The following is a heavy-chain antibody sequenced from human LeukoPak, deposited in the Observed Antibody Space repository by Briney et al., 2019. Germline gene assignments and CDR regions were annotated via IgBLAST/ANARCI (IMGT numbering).Heavy chain of an antibody. CDR2: ISWNSGSI. V-gene: IGHV3-9*01. Sequence: GGSLRLSCAASGFTFDDYAMHWVRQAPGKGLEWVSGISWNSGSIGYADSVKGRFTISRDNAKNSLYLQMNSLRAEDTALYYCAKDRGRKYQLPLDWGQGTLVTVSS. CDR1: GFTFDDYA. CDR3: AKDRGRKYQLPLD. J-gene: IGHJ4*02. D-gene: IGHD2-2*01.